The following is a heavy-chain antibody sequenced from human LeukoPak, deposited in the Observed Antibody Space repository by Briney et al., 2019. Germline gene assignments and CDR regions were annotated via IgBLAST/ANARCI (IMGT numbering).Heavy chain of an antibody. CDR1: GFTFSSYA. Sequence: GGSLRLSCSASGFTFSSYAMHWVRQAPGKGLEWVAVIWYDGSNKYYADSVKGRFTISRDNSKNTLYLQMNSLRAEDTAVYYCARGLYCGGDCYSSGFDYWGQGTLVTVSS. J-gene: IGHJ4*02. CDR3: ARGLYCGGDCYSSGFDY. V-gene: IGHV3-33*08. D-gene: IGHD2-21*02. CDR2: IWYDGSNK.